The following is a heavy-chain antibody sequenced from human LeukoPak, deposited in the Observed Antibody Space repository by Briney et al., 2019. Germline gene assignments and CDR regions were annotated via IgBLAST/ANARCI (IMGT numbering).Heavy chain of an antibody. CDR3: ARGFRSVTTWGYFDY. Sequence: ASVKVSCKASGYTFTTYGINWVRQAPGQGLEWMGWISVYNGNTNYAENLQDRVTMTTDTSTSTAYMELRSLRVDDTAVYYCARGFRSVTTWGYFDYWGQGALVTVSS. CDR2: ISVYNGNT. J-gene: IGHJ4*02. V-gene: IGHV1-18*01. D-gene: IGHD4-17*01. CDR1: GYTFTTYG.